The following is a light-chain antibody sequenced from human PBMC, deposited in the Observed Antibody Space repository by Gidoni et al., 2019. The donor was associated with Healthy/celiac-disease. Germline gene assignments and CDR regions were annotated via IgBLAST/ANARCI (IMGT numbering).Light chain of an antibody. V-gene: IGKV1-33*01. CDR1: RDISNY. J-gene: IGKJ3*01. Sequence: DIQMTQSPSSLSASVEDRVTIPCQASRDISNYLNWYQQKPGKAPKLLIYDASNLETGVPSRFSGSGSGTDFTFTISSLQPEDIATYYCQQYDNLPFTFGHGTKVDIK. CDR2: DAS. CDR3: QQYDNLPFT.